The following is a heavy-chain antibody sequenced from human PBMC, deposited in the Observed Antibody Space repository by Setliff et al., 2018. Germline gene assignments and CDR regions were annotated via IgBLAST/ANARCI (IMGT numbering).Heavy chain of an antibody. CDR3: ARPLEESFGGVRDSDAFDV. CDR1: GGSIRSSYYY. Sequence: SLTCTVSGGSIRSSYYYWGWIRQPPGKGLEWIGSIYYSGSTHFNPSLKSRVAISVDTSKNLLSLRVNSVTATDTAVYYCARPLEESFGGVRDSDAFDVWGQGTMVTVSS. J-gene: IGHJ3*01. V-gene: IGHV4-39*01. D-gene: IGHD3-16*01. CDR2: IYYSGST.